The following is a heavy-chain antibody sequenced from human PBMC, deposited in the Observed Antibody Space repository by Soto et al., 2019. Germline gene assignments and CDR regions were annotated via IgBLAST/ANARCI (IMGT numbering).Heavy chain of an antibody. J-gene: IGHJ6*02. V-gene: IGHV4-39*01. CDR2: IYYSGYT. CDR1: GGSISSSSYY. CDR3: ARHNGPLYVGYYYDMDV. Sequence: QLQLQESGPGLVKPSETLSLTCTVSGGSISSSSYYWGWIRQPPGKGLEWIGSIYYSGYTYYNPSLKSQVTISVDTSKHQFSLKLSAVTAADTAVYYCARHNGPLYVGYYYDMDVWGQGTTVTVSS. D-gene: IGHD3-16*01.